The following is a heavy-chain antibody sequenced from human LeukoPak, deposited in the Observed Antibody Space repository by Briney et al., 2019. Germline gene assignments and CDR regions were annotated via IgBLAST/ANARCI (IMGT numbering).Heavy chain of an antibody. V-gene: IGHV4-61*02. CDR3: ARDVPYSYGYYYYMDV. CDR2: IYTSGST. D-gene: IGHD5-18*01. Sequence: PSETLSLTCTVSGGSISSGSYYWSWIRQPAGRGLEWIVRIYTSGSTNYNPSLKSRVTISVDTSKNQFSLKLSSVTAADTAVYYCARDVPYSYGYYYYMDVWGKGTTVTVSS. CDR1: GGSISSGSYY. J-gene: IGHJ6*03.